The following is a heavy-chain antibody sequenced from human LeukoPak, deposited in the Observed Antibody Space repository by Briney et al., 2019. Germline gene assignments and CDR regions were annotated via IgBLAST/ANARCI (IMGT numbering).Heavy chain of an antibody. CDR2: IYYSGST. V-gene: IGHV4-59*08. Sequence: PSETLSLTCTVSGGSISSYYWSWIRQPPGKGLEWIGYIYYSGSTNYNPSLKSRVTISVDTSKNQFSLKLSSVTAADTAVYYCASHEASGWYLSWGFDPWGQGTLVTVSS. CDR3: ASHEASGWYLSWGFDP. CDR1: GGSISSYY. J-gene: IGHJ5*02. D-gene: IGHD6-19*01.